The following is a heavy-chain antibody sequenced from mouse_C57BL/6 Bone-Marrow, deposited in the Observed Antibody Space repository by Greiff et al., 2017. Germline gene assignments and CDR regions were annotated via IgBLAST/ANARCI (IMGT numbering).Heavy chain of an antibody. CDR3: TRGGYSNLHCY. CDR1: GFTFSSYA. J-gene: IGHJ2*01. V-gene: IGHV5-9-1*02. Sequence: DVMLVESGEGLVKPGGSLKLSCAASGFTFSSYAMSWVRQTPEKRLEWVAYISSGGDYIYYAVTVKGRFTISRDNARNTLYLQMSSLKSEDTAMYYCTRGGYSNLHCYWGQGTTLTVSS. CDR2: ISSGGDYI. D-gene: IGHD2-5*01.